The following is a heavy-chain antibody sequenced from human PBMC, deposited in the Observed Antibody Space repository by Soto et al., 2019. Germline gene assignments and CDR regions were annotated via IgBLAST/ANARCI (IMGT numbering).Heavy chain of an antibody. V-gene: IGHV3-74*01. CDR2: IKGDGTNT. CDR3: ARGLSGYYGFYY. CDR1: GFTFSSYW. Sequence: EVQLVESGGGLVQFGGSLRLSCAASGFTFSSYWMHWVRQVPGKGLVWVSRIKGDGTNTGYADSVKGRFTISRDNVKNTLYLQMNSLRAEDTAVYYCARGLSGYYGFYYWGQGTLVTVSS. J-gene: IGHJ4*02. D-gene: IGHD5-12*01.